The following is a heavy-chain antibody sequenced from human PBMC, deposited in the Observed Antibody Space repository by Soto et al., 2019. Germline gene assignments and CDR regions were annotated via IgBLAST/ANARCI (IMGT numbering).Heavy chain of an antibody. Sequence: QVRLIQSWPEMMEPGASVRVSCKASGFTVLSYAFYRVRQAPGQGPEWLGWLNGGIDGTSYSQRFQGRVTISRDTSANTVYLAVNALTSEDTAVYYCAREVKGVTSFDYWGQGTLVTVSS. V-gene: IGHV1-3*01. CDR1: GFTVLSYA. CDR2: LNGGIDGT. D-gene: IGHD3-10*01. CDR3: AREVKGVTSFDY. J-gene: IGHJ4*02.